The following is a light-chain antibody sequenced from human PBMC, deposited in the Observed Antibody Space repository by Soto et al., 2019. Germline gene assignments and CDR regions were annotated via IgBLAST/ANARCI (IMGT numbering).Light chain of an antibody. CDR3: QQLNSYPVGT. J-gene: IGKJ4*01. CDR2: AAS. CDR1: QSISSY. V-gene: IGKV1-39*01. Sequence: DIQMTQSPSSLSASVGDRVTITCRASQSISSYLNWYQQKPGKAPKLLIYAASSLQSGVPSRFSGSGSGTDFTLTISSLQPEDFATYYCQQLNSYPVGTFGGGTKVDIK.